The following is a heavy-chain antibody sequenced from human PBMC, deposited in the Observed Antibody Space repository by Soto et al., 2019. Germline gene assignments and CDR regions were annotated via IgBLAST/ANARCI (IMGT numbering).Heavy chain of an antibody. D-gene: IGHD3-22*01. V-gene: IGHV1-18*04. CDR1: GYTFTSYG. CDR2: ISAYNGNT. CDR3: ARGDYYDSSGYPFDY. J-gene: IGHJ4*02. Sequence: ASVKVSCKASGYTFTSYGISWVRQAPGQGLEWMGWISAYNGNTNYAQKLQGRVTMTTDTSTSTAYMELRSLRSDDTAVYYCARGDYYDSSGYPFDYWGQGPLVTVSS.